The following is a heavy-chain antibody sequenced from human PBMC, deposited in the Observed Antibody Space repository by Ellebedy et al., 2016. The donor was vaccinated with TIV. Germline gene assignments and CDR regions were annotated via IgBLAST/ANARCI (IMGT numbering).Heavy chain of an antibody. CDR1: GFTFDDYA. Sequence: GESLKISCAASGFTFDDYAMHWVRQAPGKGLEWVSLISWDGDRTYYADSVKGRFTISRDNAKNSLYLQMNSLRGEDTALYYCARSYYGSGSPDYWGQGTLVTVSS. CDR3: ARSYYGSGSPDY. CDR2: ISWDGDRT. V-gene: IGHV3-43D*03. D-gene: IGHD3-10*01. J-gene: IGHJ4*02.